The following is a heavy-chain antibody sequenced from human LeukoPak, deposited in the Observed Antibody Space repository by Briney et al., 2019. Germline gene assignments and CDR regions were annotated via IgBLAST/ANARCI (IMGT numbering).Heavy chain of an antibody. CDR3: ARQYSSSWYAVPRNWFDP. V-gene: IGHV4-34*01. Sequence: SETLSLTCAVYGGSFSGYYWSWIRQPPGKGLEWIGEINHSGSTNYNPSLKSRVTISVDTSRNQFSLKLSSVTAADTAVYCCARQYSSSWYAVPRNWFDPWGQGTLVTVSS. D-gene: IGHD6-13*01. J-gene: IGHJ5*02. CDR2: INHSGST. CDR1: GGSFSGYY.